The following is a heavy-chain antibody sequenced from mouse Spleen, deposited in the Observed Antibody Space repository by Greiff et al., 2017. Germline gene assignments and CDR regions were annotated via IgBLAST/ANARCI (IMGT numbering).Heavy chain of an antibody. CDR1: GYSITSGYY. V-gene: IGHV3-6*01. D-gene: IGHD4-1*01. Sequence: EVKLQESGPGLVKPSQSLSLTCSVTGYSITSGYYWNWIRQFPGNKLEWMGYISYDGSNNYNPSLKNRISITRDTSKNQFFLKLNSVTTEDTATYYCASGDWDYAMDYWGQGTSVTVSS. CDR2: ISYDGSN. CDR3: ASGDWDYAMDY. J-gene: IGHJ4*01.